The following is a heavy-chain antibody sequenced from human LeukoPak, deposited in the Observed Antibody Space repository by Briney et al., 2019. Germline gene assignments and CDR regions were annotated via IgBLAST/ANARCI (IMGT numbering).Heavy chain of an antibody. V-gene: IGHV4-34*01. CDR3: ARGGIVVVPAAIRWFDP. J-gene: IGHJ5*02. D-gene: IGHD2-2*02. CDR2: INHSGST. Sequence: PSETLSLTCAVYGGSFSGYYWSWIRQPPGKGLEWIGEINHSGSTNYNPSLRSRVTISVDTSKNQFSLTLSSVTAADTAVYYCARGGIVVVPAAIRWFDPWGQGTLVTVSS. CDR1: GGSFSGYY.